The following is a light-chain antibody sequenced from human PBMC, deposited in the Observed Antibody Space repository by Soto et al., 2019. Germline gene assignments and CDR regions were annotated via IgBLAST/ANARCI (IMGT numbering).Light chain of an antibody. CDR2: AES. J-gene: IGKJ1*01. CDR3: QKTYNTLWT. Sequence: SQMTQSTSSLWSSVRDRDTITYRASQSIRDFLNWYQQKPGEGTKLMIYAESSLQSGVPSRFSGGTSGTDFNLTLTSVQREDSATYYCQKTYNTLWTLGKRTKADIK. V-gene: IGKV1-39*01. CDR1: QSIRDF.